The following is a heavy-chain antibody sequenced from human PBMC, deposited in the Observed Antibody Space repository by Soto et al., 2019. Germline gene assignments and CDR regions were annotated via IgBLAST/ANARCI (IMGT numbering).Heavy chain of an antibody. V-gene: IGHV3-30-3*01. CDR1: GCTFSSYA. J-gene: IGHJ6*02. CDR2: ISYDGSNK. D-gene: IGHD1-1*01. Sequence: GGSLRLSCATSGCTFSSYAMHLVRQATGKGLEWVAVISYDGSNKYYADSVKGRFTISRDNSKNTLYLQMNSLRTEDTAVYYCARDRLRYNWNDFPYYYYGMDVWGQGTTVTVSS. CDR3: ARDRLRYNWNDFPYYYYGMDV.